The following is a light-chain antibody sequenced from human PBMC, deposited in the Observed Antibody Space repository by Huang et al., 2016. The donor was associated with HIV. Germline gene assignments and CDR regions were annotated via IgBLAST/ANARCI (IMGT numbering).Light chain of an antibody. J-gene: IGKJ3*01. CDR3: QQYCGSPPT. CDR2: GAS. CDR1: QSVSSNY. Sequence: EIVLTQSPGTLSLSPGERATLSCRASQSVSSNYLAWYQQKPGQAPRILISGASNRATGLPDTFSGSGSGTDFTLTISRLEPEDFAVYYCQQYCGSPPTFGPGTKVDIK. V-gene: IGKV3-20*01.